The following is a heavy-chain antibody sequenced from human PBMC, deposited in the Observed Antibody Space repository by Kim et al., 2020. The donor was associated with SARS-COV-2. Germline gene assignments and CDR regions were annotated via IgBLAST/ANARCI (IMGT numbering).Heavy chain of an antibody. Sequence: ASVKVSCKASGYTFTNHGISWVRQAPGQGLEWMGWISGDNGHTNYAQKFRGRVTMSTDTSTNIAYMELRSLRSDDTAVYYCARDLGYCTNGVCYRNWFDPWGQGTLVTVSS. CDR1: GYTFTNHG. D-gene: IGHD2-8*01. CDR2: ISGDNGHT. CDR3: ARDLGYCTNGVCYRNWFDP. V-gene: IGHV1-18*04. J-gene: IGHJ5*02.